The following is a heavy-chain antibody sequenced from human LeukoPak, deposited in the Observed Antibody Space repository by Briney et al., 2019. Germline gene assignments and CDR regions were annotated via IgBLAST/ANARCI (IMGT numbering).Heavy chain of an antibody. CDR3: AKDQAPRVVVVPATLSNAFDI. Sequence: PGGSLRLSCAASGFTFSSYAMSWVRQAPGKGLEWVSAISGSGGSTYYADSVKGRFTISRDNSKNTLYLQMNSLRAEDTAVYYCAKDQAPRVVVVPATLSNAFDIWGQGTMVTVSS. J-gene: IGHJ3*02. D-gene: IGHD2-15*01. CDR2: ISGSGGST. CDR1: GFTFSSYA. V-gene: IGHV3-23*01.